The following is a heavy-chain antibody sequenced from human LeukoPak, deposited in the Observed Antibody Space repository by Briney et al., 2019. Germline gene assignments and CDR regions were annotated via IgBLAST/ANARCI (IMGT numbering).Heavy chain of an antibody. CDR3: DRTYSNNYYYYIDV. Sequence: SETLSLTCTVSVDSISRYYWSWIRQPPGKGLEWIGYIYYSGSTNYNPSLKSRVTISVDTSKNQFSLKLSSVTAADTAVYYCDRTYSNNYYYYIDVWGKGTTVTVSS. CDR1: VDSISRYY. V-gene: IGHV4-59*08. CDR2: IYYSGST. D-gene: IGHD4-11*01. J-gene: IGHJ6*03.